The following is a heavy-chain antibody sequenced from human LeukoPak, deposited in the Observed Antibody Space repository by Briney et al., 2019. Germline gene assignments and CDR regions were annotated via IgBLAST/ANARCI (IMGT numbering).Heavy chain of an antibody. J-gene: IGHJ6*02. CDR2: ISGSGGST. D-gene: IGHD2-21*02. CDR1: GFTFSSYA. V-gene: IGHV3-23*01. Sequence: GGSLRLSCAASGFTFSSYAMSWVRQAPGKGLEWVSAISGSGGSTYYADSVKGRFTISRGNSKNTLYLQMNSLRAEDTAVYYCAKGLAYCGGDCYPFTYYYYYGMDVWGQGTTVTVSS. CDR3: AKGLAYCGGDCYPFTYYYYYGMDV.